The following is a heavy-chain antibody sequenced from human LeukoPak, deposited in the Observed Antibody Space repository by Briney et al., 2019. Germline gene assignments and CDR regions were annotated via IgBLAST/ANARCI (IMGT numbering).Heavy chain of an antibody. CDR2: ISSSSSTI. D-gene: IGHD3-10*01. CDR1: GFTFSSYS. V-gene: IGHV3-48*01. J-gene: IGHJ4*02. CDR3: ARDYYGSGSYPPLDY. Sequence: GGSLRLSCAASGFTFSSYSMNWVRQAPGKGLEWVSSISSSSSTIYYVDSVKGRFTISRDNAKNSLYLQMNSLRAEDTAVYYCARDYYGSGSYPPLDYWGQGTLVTVSS.